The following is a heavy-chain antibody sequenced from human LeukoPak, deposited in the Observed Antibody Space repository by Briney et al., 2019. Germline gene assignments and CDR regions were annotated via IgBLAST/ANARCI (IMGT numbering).Heavy chain of an antibody. CDR1: GFTFSSYA. J-gene: IGHJ4*02. CDR3: AVTIVDY. Sequence: GGSLRLSCAASGFTFSSYAMHWVRQAPGKGLEWVAVISYDGSNKYYADSVKGRFTISRDNSKNTLYLQMNSLRAEDTAVYYCAVTIVDYWGQGTLVTVSS. V-gene: IGHV3-30-3*01. D-gene: IGHD3-9*01. CDR2: ISYDGSNK.